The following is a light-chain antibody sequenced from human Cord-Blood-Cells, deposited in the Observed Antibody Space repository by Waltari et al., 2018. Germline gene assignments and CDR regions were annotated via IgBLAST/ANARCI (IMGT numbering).Light chain of an antibody. CDR1: QSVLYSSNNKNY. V-gene: IGKV4-1*01. CDR3: QQYYSTPYT. J-gene: IGKJ2*01. Sequence: DIVMTQSPDSLAVSLGERATINCKSSQSVLYSSNNKNYLAWYQPKPGQPPKLLIYWASTRESGVPDRFSGSESGTEFTLTISSLQAEDVAVYYCQQYYSTPYTFGQGTKLEIK. CDR2: WAS.